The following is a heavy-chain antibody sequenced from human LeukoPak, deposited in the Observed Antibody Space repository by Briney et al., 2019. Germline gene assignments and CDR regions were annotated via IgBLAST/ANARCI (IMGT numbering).Heavy chain of an antibody. CDR1: GFTFGNAW. CDR2: INQDGGEK. Sequence: GGSLRLSCAASGFTFGNAWMTWVRQAPGKGLEWVANINQDGGEKFYVDSVKGRFTISRDNAKNSLYLQMNSLRAEDTAMYYCARDIVVVPATFDYWGQGTLVSVSS. D-gene: IGHD2-2*01. J-gene: IGHJ4*02. CDR3: ARDIVVVPATFDY. V-gene: IGHV3-7*01.